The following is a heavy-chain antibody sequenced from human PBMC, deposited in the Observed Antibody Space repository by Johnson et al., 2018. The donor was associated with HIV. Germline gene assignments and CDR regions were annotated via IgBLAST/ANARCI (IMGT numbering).Heavy chain of an antibody. Sequence: QVQLVESGGGVVQPGTSLRLSCAASGFTFSRCGMHWVRQAPGKGLEWAAVISNDGSAKYYAYSVKGRFTISRDNSKNTLYLQMNSLRAEDTAVYYCARGMWIPEIDAIDIWGQGTMVTVSS. CDR1: GFTFSRCG. CDR3: ARGMWIPEIDAIDI. D-gene: IGHD5-18*01. V-gene: IGHV3-30*03. J-gene: IGHJ3*02. CDR2: ISNDGSAK.